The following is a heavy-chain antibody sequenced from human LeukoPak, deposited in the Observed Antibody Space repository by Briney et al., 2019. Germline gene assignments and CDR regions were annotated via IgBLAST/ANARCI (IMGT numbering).Heavy chain of an antibody. V-gene: IGHV3-21*01. D-gene: IGHD3-3*01. Sequence: NPGGSLRLSCAASGFTFSSYSMYWVRQAPGKGLEWVSSISSSSSYIYYADSVKGRFTISRDNAKNSLYLQMNSLRAEDTAVYYCARGVGELRFLEWSFDIWGQGTMVTVSS. J-gene: IGHJ3*02. CDR3: ARGVGELRFLEWSFDI. CDR2: ISSSSSYI. CDR1: GFTFSSYS.